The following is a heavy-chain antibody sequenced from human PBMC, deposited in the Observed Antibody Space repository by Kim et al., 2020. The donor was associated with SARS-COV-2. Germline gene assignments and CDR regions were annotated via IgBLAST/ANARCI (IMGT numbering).Heavy chain of an antibody. D-gene: IGHD3-22*01. J-gene: IGHJ4*02. CDR2: INHSGST. Sequence: SETLSLTCAVYGGSFSGYYWSWIRQPPGKGLEWIGEINHSGSTNYNPSLKSRVTISVDTSKNQFSLKLSSVTAADTAVYYCARAFYDSSGFFDYWGQGTL. CDR3: ARAFYDSSGFFDY. V-gene: IGHV4-34*01. CDR1: GGSFSGYY.